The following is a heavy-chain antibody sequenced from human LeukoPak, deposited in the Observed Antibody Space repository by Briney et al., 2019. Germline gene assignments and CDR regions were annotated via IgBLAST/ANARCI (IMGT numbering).Heavy chain of an antibody. V-gene: IGHV1-18*04. J-gene: IGHJ5*02. CDR1: GYTFTSYG. CDR3: ARHEEDIVEVPAAVFLDP. D-gene: IGHD2-2*01. Sequence: GASVKVSCKASGYTFTSYGISWVRQAPGQGLEWMGWISAYNGNTNYAQKLQGRVTMTTDTSTSTAYMELRSLRSDDTAVYYCARHEEDIVEVPAAVFLDPWGQGTLVTVSS. CDR2: ISAYNGNT.